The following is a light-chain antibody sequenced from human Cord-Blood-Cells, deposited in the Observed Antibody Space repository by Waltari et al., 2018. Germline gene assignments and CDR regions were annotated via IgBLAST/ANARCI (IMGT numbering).Light chain of an antibody. Sequence: IQLTQSASSLSASVGDRVTITCRASQGISSYLAWYQQKPGKAPKLLIYAASTLQSGVPSRFSGSGSGTDFTLTISILQPEDFAIYYCQQLNSYPMYTFGQGTKLEIK. CDR2: AAS. CDR1: QGISSY. J-gene: IGKJ2*01. CDR3: QQLNSYPMYT. V-gene: IGKV1-9*01.